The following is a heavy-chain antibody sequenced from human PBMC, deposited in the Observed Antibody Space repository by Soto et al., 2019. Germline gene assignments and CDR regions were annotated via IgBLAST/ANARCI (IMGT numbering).Heavy chain of an antibody. CDR2: ILYDGSNK. J-gene: IGHJ6*02. Sequence: GGSLRLSCAASGFTFSNYGMHWVRQTPGKGLEWVALILYDGSNKYYADSVKGRFTISRDNSKNTLYLQVSSLRAEDTAVYYCAKSRDAYNFYFYYGMDVWGQGTSVTVS. CDR3: AKSRDAYNFYFYYGMDV. D-gene: IGHD1-1*01. V-gene: IGHV3-30*18. CDR1: GFTFSNYG.